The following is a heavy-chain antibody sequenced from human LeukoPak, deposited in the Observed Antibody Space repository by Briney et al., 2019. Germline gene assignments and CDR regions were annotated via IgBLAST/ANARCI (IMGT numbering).Heavy chain of an antibody. V-gene: IGHV3-21*01. J-gene: IGHJ5*02. Sequence: GASLRLSCAASGFTFSSYSMNWVRQAPGKGLECVSSISSSSSYIYYADSVKGRFTISRDNAKNSLYLQMNSLRAEDTAVYYCARFTYQLLDISWFDPWGQGTLVTVSS. D-gene: IGHD2-2*01. CDR1: GFTFSSYS. CDR2: ISSSSSYI. CDR3: ARFTYQLLDISWFDP.